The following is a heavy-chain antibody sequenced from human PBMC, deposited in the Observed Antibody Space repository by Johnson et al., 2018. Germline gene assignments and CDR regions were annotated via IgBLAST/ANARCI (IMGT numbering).Heavy chain of an antibody. D-gene: IGHD6-13*01. CDR1: GFTFDDYA. V-gene: IGHV3-9*01. Sequence: EVQLVESGGGLVQPGRSLRLSCAASGFTFDDYAMHWVRQAPGKGLEWVSGISWNSGSIGYADSVKGRFTISRDNAKNSLFLQRNSRRGEDTALYYCAKAGAAAANECYYYYYYYMDVWGKGTTVTVSS. J-gene: IGHJ6*03. CDR3: AKAGAAAANECYYYYYYYMDV. CDR2: ISWNSGSI.